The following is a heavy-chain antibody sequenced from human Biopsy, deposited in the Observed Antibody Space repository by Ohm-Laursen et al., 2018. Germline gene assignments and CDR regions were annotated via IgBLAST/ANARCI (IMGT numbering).Heavy chain of an antibody. CDR1: GASVRSHF. J-gene: IGHJ4*02. V-gene: IGHV4-59*08. CDR3: ARLSTLFGVADFTDD. CDR2: ISNSGTT. Sequence: GTLSLTCTLSGASVRSHFLTWIRQPPGEGLQWIGSISNSGTTKSSPSLKSRVNISLHTSKNQLSLKLTSVTAADTAVYYCARLSTLFGVADFTDDWGQGTLVTASS. D-gene: IGHD3-3*01.